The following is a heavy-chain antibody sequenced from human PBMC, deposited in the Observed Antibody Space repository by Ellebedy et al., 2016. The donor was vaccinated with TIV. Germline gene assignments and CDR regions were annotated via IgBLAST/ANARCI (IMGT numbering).Heavy chain of an antibody. CDR1: GFPFNDYG. D-gene: IGHD2-15*01. CDR2: ISFDGGNR. J-gene: IGHJ3*02. V-gene: IGHV3-30-3*01. Sequence: GESLKISCSASGFPFNDYGMHWVRQPPGKGLEWVAVISFDGGNRYFSDSVKGRFTISRDNSKNTLSLQVSSLRAEDTAVYYCARGSRDEYAAPFDMWGQGTMVSVSS. CDR3: ARGSRDEYAAPFDM.